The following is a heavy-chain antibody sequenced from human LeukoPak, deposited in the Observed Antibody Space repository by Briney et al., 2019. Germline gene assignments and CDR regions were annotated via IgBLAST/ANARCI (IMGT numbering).Heavy chain of an antibody. CDR3: ARGPYGESDDFWSGYHFDY. CDR1: GFTFSSYS. CDR2: ISSSSSYI. J-gene: IGHJ4*02. Sequence: PGGSLRLSCAASGFTFSSYSMNWVRQAPGKGLEWVSSISSSSSYIYYADSVKGRFTISRDNAKNSLYLQMNSLRAEDTAVYYCARGPYGESDDFWSGYHFDYWGQGTLVTVSS. D-gene: IGHD3-3*01. V-gene: IGHV3-21*01.